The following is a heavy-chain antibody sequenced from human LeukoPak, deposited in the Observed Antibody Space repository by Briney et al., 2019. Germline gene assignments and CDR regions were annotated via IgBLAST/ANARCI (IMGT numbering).Heavy chain of an antibody. CDR3: ARDRGERGSSWSLPAHGFDI. V-gene: IGHV1-69*05. CDR1: GGTFSSYA. D-gene: IGHD6-13*01. Sequence: GASVKVSCKASGGTFSSYAINWVRQAPGQGLEWMGRIVPIFGTTNYAQKFQGRVTITTDESRSTAYMELSSLRSEDTAVYYCARDRGERGSSWSLPAHGFDIWGQGTMVTVSS. J-gene: IGHJ3*02. CDR2: IVPIFGTT.